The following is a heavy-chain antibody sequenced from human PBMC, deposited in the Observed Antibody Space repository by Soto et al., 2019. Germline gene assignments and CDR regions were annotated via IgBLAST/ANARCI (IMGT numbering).Heavy chain of an antibody. Sequence: QVQLVESGGGVVQPGRSLRLSCAASGFTFSSYGMHWVRQAPGKGLEWVAVIWYDGSNKYYADSVKGRFTISRDNSKNTLYLQMNSLRAEDTAVYYCARDQQVIVGATAGFDYWGQGTLVTVSS. CDR2: IWYDGSNK. D-gene: IGHD1-26*01. CDR1: GFTFSSYG. V-gene: IGHV3-33*01. J-gene: IGHJ4*02. CDR3: ARDQQVIVGATAGFDY.